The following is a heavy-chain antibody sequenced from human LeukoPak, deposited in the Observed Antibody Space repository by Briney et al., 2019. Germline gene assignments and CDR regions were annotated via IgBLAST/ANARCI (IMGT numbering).Heavy chain of an antibody. D-gene: IGHD3-3*01. CDR3: ARHSGSIPIFGVITQFDY. V-gene: IGHV4-59*08. J-gene: IGHJ4*02. CDR2: ISFSGST. Sequence: AETLSLTCTVSGGSISSYYWSWTRQPPGKGLEWIGYISFSGSTNYNPSLKSRVSISVDTSENRFSLRLSSVTAADTAVYYCARHSGSIPIFGVITQFDYWGQGTLLTVSS. CDR1: GGSISSYY.